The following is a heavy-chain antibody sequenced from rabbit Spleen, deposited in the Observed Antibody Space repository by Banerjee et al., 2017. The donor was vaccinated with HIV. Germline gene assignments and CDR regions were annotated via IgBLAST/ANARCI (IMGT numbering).Heavy chain of an antibody. CDR2: IYAGSSGST. CDR3: ARDDAGCNGYAL. CDR1: GFTLSGSYW. V-gene: IGHV1S40*01. Sequence: QSLEESGGDLVKPGASLTLTCTASGFTLSGSYWICWVRQAPGKGLEWIACIYAGSSGSTYYANWAKGRFTITKTSSTTVTLQMTSLTAADTATYFCARDDAGCNGYALWGPGTLVTVS. D-gene: IGHD6-1*01. J-gene: IGHJ6*01.